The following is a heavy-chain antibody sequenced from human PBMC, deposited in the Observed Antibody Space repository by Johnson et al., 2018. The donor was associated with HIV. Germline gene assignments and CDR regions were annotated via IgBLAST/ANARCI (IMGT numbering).Heavy chain of an antibody. Sequence: VQLVESGGGSVQPGGSLRLSCAASGFTFSSYAMSWVRQAPGKGLEWVSGISWNSGSIGYADSVKGRFTISRDNAKNSLYLQMNSLRAEDTAVYYCAKDTPWAAAGRGAFDIWGQGTMVTVSS. J-gene: IGHJ3*02. CDR3: AKDTPWAAAGRGAFDI. V-gene: IGHV3-9*01. CDR1: GFTFSSYA. D-gene: IGHD6-13*01. CDR2: ISWNSGSI.